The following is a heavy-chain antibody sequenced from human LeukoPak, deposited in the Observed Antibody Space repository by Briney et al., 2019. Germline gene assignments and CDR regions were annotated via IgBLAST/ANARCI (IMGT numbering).Heavy chain of an antibody. CDR2: IIPIFGTA. Sequence: SVKVSCKASGGTFSSYAISWVRQAPGQGLEWMGGIIPIFGTANYAQKFQGRVTITADESTSTAYMELSSLRSEGTAVYYCARAYGTTGTTGPTYCYYMDVWGKGTTVTVSS. CDR3: ARAYGTTGTTGPTYCYYMDV. D-gene: IGHD1-1*01. CDR1: GGTFSSYA. J-gene: IGHJ6*03. V-gene: IGHV1-69*01.